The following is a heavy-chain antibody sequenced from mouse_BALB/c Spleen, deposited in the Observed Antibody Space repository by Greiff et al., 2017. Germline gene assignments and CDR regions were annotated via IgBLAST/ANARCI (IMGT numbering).Heavy chain of an antibody. D-gene: IGHD1-1*01. Sequence: EVKLVESGAELVKPGASVKLSCTASGFNIKDTYMHWVKQRPEQGLEWIGRIDPANGNTKYDPKFQGKATITADTSSNTAYLQLSSLTSEDTAVYYCARGYYGSIFDYWGQGTTLTVSS. CDR2: IDPANGNT. CDR3: ARGYYGSIFDY. CDR1: GFNIKDTY. V-gene: IGHV14-3*02. J-gene: IGHJ2*01.